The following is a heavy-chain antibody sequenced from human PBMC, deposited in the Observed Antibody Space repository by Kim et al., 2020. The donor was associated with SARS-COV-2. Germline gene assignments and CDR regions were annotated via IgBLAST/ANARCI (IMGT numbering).Heavy chain of an antibody. CDR1: GGSFSAYY. J-gene: IGHJ6*02. CDR3: ARGADIVVVPAARGGRYGMGV. Sequence: SETLSLTCAVYGGSFSAYYWSWIRQPPGKGLEWIGEINHSGSTNYNPSLKSRVTISVDTSKNQFSLKLSSVTAADTAVYYCARGADIVVVPAARGGRYGMGVWGQGTTVTVSS. V-gene: IGHV4-34*01. CDR2: INHSGST. D-gene: IGHD2-2*01.